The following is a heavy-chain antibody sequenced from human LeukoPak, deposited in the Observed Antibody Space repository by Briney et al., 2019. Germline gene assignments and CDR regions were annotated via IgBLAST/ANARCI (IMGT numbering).Heavy chain of an antibody. CDR1: GGSFSGYY. Sequence: PSETLSLTCAVYGGSFSGYYWTWIRQAPGKGLEWIGEINPSGRISYNPSLKSRLTISVDASKNQFSLNLRSLTAADTAVYYCARGRQEVSMIVVVMTAVSHYLDVWGKGTTVTVS. D-gene: IGHD3-22*01. J-gene: IGHJ6*03. V-gene: IGHV4-34*01. CDR3: ARGRQEVSMIVVVMTAVSHYLDV. CDR2: INPSGRI.